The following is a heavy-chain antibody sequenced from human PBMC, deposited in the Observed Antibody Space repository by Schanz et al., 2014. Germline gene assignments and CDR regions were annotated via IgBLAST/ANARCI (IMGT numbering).Heavy chain of an antibody. V-gene: IGHV1-2*04. D-gene: IGHD6-19*01. CDR2: INPNSGDT. CDR1: GYTFTSDS. J-gene: IGHJ2*01. Sequence: QVQVVQSGAEVKKPGASVKVSCKASGYTFTSDSMHWVRQAPGQGLEWMGWINPNSGDTNYAQKFQGWVTMTRDTSISTAYMEVSRLKSDDTAVYYCARLSVAGRPHVNYWYFDLWGRGTLVTVSS. CDR3: ARLSVAGRPHVNYWYFDL.